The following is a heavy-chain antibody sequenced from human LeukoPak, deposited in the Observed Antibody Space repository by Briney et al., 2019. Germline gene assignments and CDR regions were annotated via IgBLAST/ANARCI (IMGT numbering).Heavy chain of an antibody. V-gene: IGHV3-23*01. D-gene: IGHD2-8*01. Sequence: GGSLRLSCAAAGFTLSSCAMRWVRQAPGKGLEWVSSISPSGGSTYYADSVKGRFTISRDNSKNTLYLQMNGLRAEDTAVYYCAKVYAGYYNMDVWGQGTTVTVSS. CDR2: ISPSGGST. CDR3: AKVYAGYYNMDV. CDR1: GFTLSSCA. J-gene: IGHJ6*02.